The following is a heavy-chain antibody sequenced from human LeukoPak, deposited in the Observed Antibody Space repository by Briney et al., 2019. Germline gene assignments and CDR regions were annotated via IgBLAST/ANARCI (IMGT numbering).Heavy chain of an antibody. CDR1: GYTFTGYY. D-gene: IGHD6-19*01. CDR3: ARARTETGIAVAGTFNWFDP. V-gene: IGHV1-2*06. J-gene: IGHJ5*02. CDR2: INPNSGGT. Sequence: AASVKVSXKASGYTFTGYYMHWVRQAPGQGLEWMGRINPNSGGTNYAQKFQGRVTMTRDTSISTAYMELSRLRSDDTAVYYCARARTETGIAVAGTFNWFDPWGQGTLVTVSS.